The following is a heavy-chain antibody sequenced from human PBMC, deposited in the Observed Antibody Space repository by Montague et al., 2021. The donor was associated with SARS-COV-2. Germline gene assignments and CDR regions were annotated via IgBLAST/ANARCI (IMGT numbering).Heavy chain of an antibody. Sequence: SLRLSCAASGFTFTDYTMNWVRQVPGKGLEWVSGINWNGGDTGYADSVKGRFTISGDNAKNSLYLQMNSLRDEDTAFYYCARVKVGATIDYWGQGTLVTVSS. CDR2: INWNGGDT. D-gene: IGHD1-26*01. CDR3: ARVKVGATIDY. V-gene: IGHV3-20*04. CDR1: GFTFTDYT. J-gene: IGHJ4*02.